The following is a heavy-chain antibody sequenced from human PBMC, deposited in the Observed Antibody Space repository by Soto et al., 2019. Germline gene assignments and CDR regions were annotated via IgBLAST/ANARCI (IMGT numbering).Heavy chain of an antibody. CDR3: ARGLQVWRQLVPTWFDP. J-gene: IGHJ5*02. Sequence: SETLSLTCAVYGGSFSGYYWSWIRQPPGKGLEWIGEINHSGSTNYNPSLKSRVTISVDTSKNQFSLKLSSVTAADTVVYYCARGLQVWRQLVPTWFDPWGQGTLVTVSS. D-gene: IGHD6-6*01. V-gene: IGHV4-34*01. CDR1: GGSFSGYY. CDR2: INHSGST.